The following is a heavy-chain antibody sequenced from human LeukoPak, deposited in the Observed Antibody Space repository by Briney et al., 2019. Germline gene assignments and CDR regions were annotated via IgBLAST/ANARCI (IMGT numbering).Heavy chain of an antibody. D-gene: IGHD3-10*01. CDR2: ISSSGTTI. J-gene: IGHJ4*02. CDR3: ARGGLLWFGELLSTPRAPFDY. CDR1: GFTFSSYE. Sequence: GGSLRLSCAASGFTFSSYEMNWVRQAPGKGLEWVSYISSSGTTIYYADSVKGRFTISRDNAKNSLYLQMNSLRAEDTAVYYCARGGLLWFGELLSTPRAPFDYWGQGILVTVSS. V-gene: IGHV3-48*03.